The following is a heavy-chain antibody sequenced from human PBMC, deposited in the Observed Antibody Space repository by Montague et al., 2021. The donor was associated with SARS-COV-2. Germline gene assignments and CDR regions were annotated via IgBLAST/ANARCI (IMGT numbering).Heavy chain of an antibody. CDR2: ICYSENT. D-gene: IGHD2-8*02. J-gene: IGHJ4*02. CDR1: VAWNSGAD. V-gene: IGHV4-34*01. CDR3: ARLESSWWFFDY. Sequence: SETLSLTCSRLVAWNSGADRKSTRLNSSHQLNSYGDICYSENTYYNPSLTSRVTISMDTSESQFSLKMTSVTAADTAVYYCARLESSWWFFDYWGQGTLVIVSS.